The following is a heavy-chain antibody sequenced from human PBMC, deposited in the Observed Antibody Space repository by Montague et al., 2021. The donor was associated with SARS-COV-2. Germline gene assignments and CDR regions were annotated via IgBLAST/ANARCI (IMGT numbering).Heavy chain of an antibody. CDR3: ARAGWAVAVTYYYDGMDV. J-gene: IGHJ6*02. D-gene: IGHD6-19*01. CDR1: GGSISSYY. Sequence: SETLSLTCTVSGGSISSYYWSWIRQPPGKGLEWIGYIYYSGSTNYNPSLKSRVTISVDTSKNQFSLKLSSVTAADTAVYYCARAGWAVAVTYYYDGMDVWGQGTTVTVSS. V-gene: IGHV4-59*01. CDR2: IYYSGST.